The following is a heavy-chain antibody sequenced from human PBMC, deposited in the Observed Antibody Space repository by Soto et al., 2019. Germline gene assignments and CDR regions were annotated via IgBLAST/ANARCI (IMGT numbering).Heavy chain of an antibody. Sequence: LRLSCAAAGFIFNNYAMNWVRQAPGKGLEWVSAISSSGGSTFYADSVKGRFTISRDNSKNTLYFQMNSLRAEDTAIYYCAKVIVGPMTFDCWGQGTLVTVSS. V-gene: IGHV3-23*01. D-gene: IGHD1-26*01. CDR1: GFIFNNYA. CDR3: AKVIVGPMTFDC. J-gene: IGHJ4*02. CDR2: ISSSGGST.